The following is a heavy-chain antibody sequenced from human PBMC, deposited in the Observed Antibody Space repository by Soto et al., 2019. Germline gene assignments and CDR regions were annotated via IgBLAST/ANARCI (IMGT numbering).Heavy chain of an antibody. Sequence: ASVKVSCKASGYTFTGYYMHWVRQAPGQGLEWMGWINPNSGGTNYAQKFQDWVTMTRDTSISTAYMELSRLRSDDTAVYYCARDGKNSGYYEYYYGMDVWGQGTTVTVS. CDR3: ARDGKNSGYYEYYYGMDV. CDR1: GYTFTGYY. CDR2: INPNSGGT. J-gene: IGHJ6*02. V-gene: IGHV1-2*04. D-gene: IGHD3-22*01.